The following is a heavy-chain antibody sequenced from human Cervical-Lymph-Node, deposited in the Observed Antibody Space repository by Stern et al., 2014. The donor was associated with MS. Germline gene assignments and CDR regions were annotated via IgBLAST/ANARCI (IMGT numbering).Heavy chain of an antibody. Sequence: QLQLQESGPGLVKPSQTLSLTCTVSGDSIYSSDYYWTWIRQLPGKGLEWIGYISFSGLTKYNPSLKSRLAISMDTSTNQFFLRLSSVTAADTALYYCARQFCGAECYPGDDWGQGTLVTVSS. CDR3: ARQFCGAECYPGDD. CDR2: ISFSGLT. CDR1: GDSIYSSDYY. J-gene: IGHJ4*02. V-gene: IGHV4-30-4*08. D-gene: IGHD2-21*01.